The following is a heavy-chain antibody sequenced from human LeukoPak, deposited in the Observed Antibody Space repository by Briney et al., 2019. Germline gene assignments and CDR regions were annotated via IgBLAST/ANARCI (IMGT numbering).Heavy chain of an antibody. D-gene: IGHD3-10*01. Sequence: ASVKVSCKASGYTFTGYYMHWVRQAPGQGLEWMGWINPNSGGTNYAQKFQGRVTMTRDTSISTAYMELSRLRSDDTAVYYRARAVNYGSANDYWGQGTLVTVSS. CDR3: ARAVNYGSANDY. J-gene: IGHJ4*02. CDR1: GYTFTGYY. V-gene: IGHV1-2*02. CDR2: INPNSGGT.